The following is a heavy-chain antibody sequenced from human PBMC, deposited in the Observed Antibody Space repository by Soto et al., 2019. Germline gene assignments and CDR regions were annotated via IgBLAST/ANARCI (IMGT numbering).Heavy chain of an antibody. CDR1: GYTFTSYA. CDR3: ARDHRQWLVLGFPDL. J-gene: IGHJ2*01. D-gene: IGHD6-19*01. CDR2: INAGNGNT. Sequence: QVQLVQSGAEVKKPGASVKVSCKASGYTFTSYAMHWVRQAPGQRLEWMGWINAGNGNTKYSQKFQGRVTITRDTSAGTAYMERSSLRSEDTAVYYWARDHRQWLVLGFPDLWGRGTLVTVSS. V-gene: IGHV1-3*01.